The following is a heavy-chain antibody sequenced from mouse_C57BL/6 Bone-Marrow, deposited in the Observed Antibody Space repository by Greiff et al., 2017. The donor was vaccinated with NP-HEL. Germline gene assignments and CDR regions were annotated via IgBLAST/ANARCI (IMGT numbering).Heavy chain of an antibody. J-gene: IGHJ1*03. Sequence: VQLQQSGAELVKPGASVKLSCKASGYTFTSYWMHWVKQRPGQGLEWIGMIHPNSGSTNYNEKFKSKATLTVDKSSSTAYMQLSSLTSEDSAVYYCARGELGRPYWYFDVWGTGTTVTVSS. V-gene: IGHV1-64*01. CDR2: IHPNSGST. D-gene: IGHD4-1*01. CDR1: GYTFTSYW. CDR3: ARGELGRPYWYFDV.